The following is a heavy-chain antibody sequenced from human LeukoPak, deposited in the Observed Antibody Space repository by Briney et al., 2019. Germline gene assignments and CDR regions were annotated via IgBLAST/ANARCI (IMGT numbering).Heavy chain of an antibody. Sequence: PGESLKISCKGSGYSFTSYWIGWVRQMPGKGLEWMGIIYPGDSDTRYSPSFQGQVTISADKSISTAYLQWSSLKASDTAMYYCARMLNYCGGDCYYRGALDYWGQGTLVTVSS. CDR1: GYSFTSYW. J-gene: IGHJ4*02. D-gene: IGHD2-21*02. V-gene: IGHV5-51*01. CDR3: ARMLNYCGGDCYYRGALDY. CDR2: IYPGDSDT.